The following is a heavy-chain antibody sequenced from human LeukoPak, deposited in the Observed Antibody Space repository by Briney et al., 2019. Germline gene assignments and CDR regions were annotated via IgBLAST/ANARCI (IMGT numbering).Heavy chain of an antibody. CDR2: IKQDGSEK. D-gene: IGHD3-22*01. J-gene: IGHJ4*02. CDR3: EGGYVDY. V-gene: IGHV3-7*01. Sequence: PGGSLRLSCAASGFTFSSYWMSWVRQAPGKGLEGVANIKQDGSEKYYVDSVKGRGTISRDKAKNSLDLQINSLRPEDTAGYYCEGGYVDYWGQGTLVTVSS. CDR1: GFTFSSYW.